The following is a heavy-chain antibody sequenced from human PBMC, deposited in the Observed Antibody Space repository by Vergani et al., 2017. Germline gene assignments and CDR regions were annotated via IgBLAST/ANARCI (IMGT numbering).Heavy chain of an antibody. CDR3: ARFDSSGYYYYFDY. Sequence: EVQLLESGGGLVQPGGSLRLSCAASGFTFSSYAMSWVRQAPGKGLEWVSAISGSGGSTYYADSVKGRFTIARDNSKKTLYLQMNSLRAEDTAVYYCARFDSSGYYYYFDYWGQGTLVTVSS. CDR1: GFTFSSYA. V-gene: IGHV3-23*01. J-gene: IGHJ4*02. D-gene: IGHD3-22*01. CDR2: ISGSGGST.